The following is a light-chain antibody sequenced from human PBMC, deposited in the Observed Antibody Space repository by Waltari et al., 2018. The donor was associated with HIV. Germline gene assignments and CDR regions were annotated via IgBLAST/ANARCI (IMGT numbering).Light chain of an antibody. CDR2: GAS. Sequence: EIVLTQSPVTLSLSPGERATLSCRARQSISSSYLARYPQKPGQAPRLLIYGASSRATGIPDRCSGSGSGTDFTLTISRLEPEDFALYYCQQYGSSPGTFGQGTKLEIK. V-gene: IGKV3-20*01. J-gene: IGKJ2*01. CDR1: QSISSSY. CDR3: QQYGSSPGT.